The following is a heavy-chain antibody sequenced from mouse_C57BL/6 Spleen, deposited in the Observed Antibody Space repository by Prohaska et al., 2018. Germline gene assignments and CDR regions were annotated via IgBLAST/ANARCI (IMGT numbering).Heavy chain of an antibody. D-gene: IGHD2-5*01. V-gene: IGHV1-80*01. CDR1: GYAFSSYW. CDR3: ARGSNYVAWFAY. Sequence: LQQSGAELVKPGASVKISCKASGYAFSSYWMNWVKQRPGKGLEWIGQIYPGDGDTNYNGKFKGKATLTADKSSSTAYMQLSSLTSEDSAVYFCARGSNYVAWFAYWGQGTMVTVSA. CDR2: IYPGDGDT. J-gene: IGHJ3*01.